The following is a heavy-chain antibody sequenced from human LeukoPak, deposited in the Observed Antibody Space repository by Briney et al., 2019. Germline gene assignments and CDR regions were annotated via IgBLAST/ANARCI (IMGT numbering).Heavy chain of an antibody. CDR1: GFXFSSYG. Sequence: GGSLRLSCAASGFXFSSYGIHWVRQAPGKGLEWVAVIWYDGSNKYYADSVKGRFTISRDNSKNTLYLQMNSLRAEDTAVYYCARVRYCSGGSCYDIDYWGQGTLVTVSS. CDR2: IWYDGSNK. V-gene: IGHV3-33*01. D-gene: IGHD2-15*01. CDR3: ARVRYCSGGSCYDIDY. J-gene: IGHJ4*02.